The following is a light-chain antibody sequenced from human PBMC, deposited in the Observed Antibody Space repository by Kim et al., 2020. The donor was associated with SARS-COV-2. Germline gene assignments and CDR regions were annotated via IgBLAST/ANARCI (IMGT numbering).Light chain of an antibody. V-gene: IGKV4-1*01. CDR2: WAS. CDR3: QQYYTTPWT. J-gene: IGKJ1*01. Sequence: ATVNCKSSQSVLFSSTNKNYLAWYQQKPGQPPKLLIYWASTRESGVPDRFSGSGSGTDFTLTISSLQAEDVAVYYCQQYYTTPWTFGQGTKVEIK. CDR1: QSVLFSSTNKNY.